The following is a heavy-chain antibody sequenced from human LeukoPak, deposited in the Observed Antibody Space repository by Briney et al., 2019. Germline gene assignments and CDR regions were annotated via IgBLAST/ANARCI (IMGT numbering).Heavy chain of an antibody. V-gene: IGHV3-48*04. Sequence: PGGSLRLSCAASGSTFSSHTMNWVRQAPGKGLEWISYISNTGSVIYYADSVKGRFTISRDNAKNSLYLQMNSLRAEDTAVYYCARAYCGGDCFFDYWGQGTLVTVSS. J-gene: IGHJ4*02. D-gene: IGHD2-21*01. CDR3: ARAYCGGDCFFDY. CDR2: ISNTGSVI. CDR1: GSTFSSHT.